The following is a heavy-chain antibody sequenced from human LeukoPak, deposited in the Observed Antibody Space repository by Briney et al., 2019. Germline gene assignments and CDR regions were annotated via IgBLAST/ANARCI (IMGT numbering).Heavy chain of an antibody. CDR3: GRDLPTVTSIDY. J-gene: IGHJ4*02. CDR1: GFTFDDYA. CDR2: ISWNSGSI. D-gene: IGHD4-17*01. Sequence: GRSLRLSCAASGFTFDDYAMYWVRQAPGKGLEWVSGISWNSGSIGYADSVKGRFTISRDNAKNSLYLQMNSLRAEDTAVYYCGRDLPTVTSIDYWGQGTLVTVSS. V-gene: IGHV3-9*01.